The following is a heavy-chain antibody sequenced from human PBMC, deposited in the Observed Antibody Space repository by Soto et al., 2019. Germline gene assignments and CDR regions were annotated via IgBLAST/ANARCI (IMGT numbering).Heavy chain of an antibody. D-gene: IGHD3-22*01. CDR1: GDSIIGTGW. Sequence: QVQLQESGPGLVRPSGTLSLTCAVSGDSIIGTGWWSWVRQSPGKGLDWIGEVYHSGATNYNPSPKNSGTLSVNTFQNPFSPNLGSVAAAGPAGYFWWRKGYYSLDVWGQGTTVTVSS. CDR2: VYHSGAT. J-gene: IGHJ6*02. V-gene: IGHV4-4*02. CDR3: WRKGYYSLDV.